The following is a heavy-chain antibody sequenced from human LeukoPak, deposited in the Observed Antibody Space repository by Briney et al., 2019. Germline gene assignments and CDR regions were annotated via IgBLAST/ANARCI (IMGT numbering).Heavy chain of an antibody. CDR1: GSPISSGHY. Sequence: KPSETLSLTCSVSGSPISSGHYWGWIRQPPGKGLEWIGSLYHTGRTSYNPSLKSRVTLAVDTSEKPFSLTMTSLTAADTAVYYCVRGHRLVSPSPSFDYWGPGALASVSS. CDR3: VRGHRLVSPSPSFDY. CDR2: LYHTGRT. J-gene: IGHJ4*02. D-gene: IGHD6-19*01. V-gene: IGHV4-38-2*02.